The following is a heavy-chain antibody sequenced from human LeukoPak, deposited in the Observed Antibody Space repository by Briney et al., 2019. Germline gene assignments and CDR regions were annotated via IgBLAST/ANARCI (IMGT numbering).Heavy chain of an antibody. D-gene: IGHD3-10*01. CDR1: GGTFSSYA. CDR2: IIPIFGTA. CDR3: ASPRGQAFDY. J-gene: IGHJ4*02. Sequence: GASVKVSCKASGGTFSSYAISWVRQAPGQGLEWMGGIIPIFGTANYAQKFQGRVTITADESTSTAYMELSSLRSEDTAVSYCASPRGQAFDYWGQGTLVTVSS. V-gene: IGHV1-69*13.